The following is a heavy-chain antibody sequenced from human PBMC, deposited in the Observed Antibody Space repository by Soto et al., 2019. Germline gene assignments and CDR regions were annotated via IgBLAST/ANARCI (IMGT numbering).Heavy chain of an antibody. Sequence: GGSLRLSCISSGFTLRTYTMNWVRQAPGKGLEWVSGIRGFSPYTFYAESVKGRFTISRDNAKNSLYLQMDSLRAEDTAVYYCARDRGYDAHDYYYNAMDVWGQGTTVTVSS. V-gene: IGHV3-21*01. J-gene: IGHJ6*02. CDR1: GFTLRTYT. CDR2: IRGFSPYT. CDR3: ARDRGYDAHDYYYNAMDV. D-gene: IGHD3-10*01.